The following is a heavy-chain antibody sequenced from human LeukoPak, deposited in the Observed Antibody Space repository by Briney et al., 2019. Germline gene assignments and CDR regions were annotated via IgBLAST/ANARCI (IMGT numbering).Heavy chain of an antibody. CDR1: GFTFSSYA. CDR2: ISGSGGST. D-gene: IGHD2-21*02. CDR3: AKDRGPCGGDCHDAFDI. Sequence: GGSLRLSCAASGFTFSSYAMSWVRQAPGKGLEWVSAISGSGGSTYYADSVKGRFTISRDNSKNTLYLQMNSLRAEDTAVYYCAKDRGPCGGDCHDAFDIWGQGTMVTVSS. J-gene: IGHJ3*02. V-gene: IGHV3-23*01.